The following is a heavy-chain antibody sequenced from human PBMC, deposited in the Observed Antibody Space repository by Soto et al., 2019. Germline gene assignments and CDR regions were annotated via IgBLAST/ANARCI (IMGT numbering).Heavy chain of an antibody. D-gene: IGHD2-8*01. J-gene: IGHJ5*02. Sequence: QVQLQESGPGLVKPSETLSLTCTVSGGSVSSGSYYWSWIRQPPGKGLEWIGYIYYSGSTNYNPSLKSXXTXSXXTSKNQFSLKLSSVTAADTAVYYCARGLSVLWFDPWGQGTLVTVSS. CDR1: GGSVSSGSYY. CDR3: ARGLSVLWFDP. CDR2: IYYSGST. V-gene: IGHV4-61*01.